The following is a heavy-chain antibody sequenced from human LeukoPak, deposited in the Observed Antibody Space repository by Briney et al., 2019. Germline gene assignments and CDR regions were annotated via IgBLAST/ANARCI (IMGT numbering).Heavy chain of an antibody. CDR2: IKQDGSEK. Sequence: GGSLRLSCAASGFTFSTYWMSWVRQAPGKGLEWVANIKQDGSEKYYVDSVKGRFTISRDNSKNTLYLQMNSLRAEDTAVYYCAKFFTGEYVRAFDIWGQGTMVTVSS. V-gene: IGHV3-7*01. CDR3: AKFFTGEYVRAFDI. J-gene: IGHJ3*02. D-gene: IGHD3-10*02. CDR1: GFTFSTYW.